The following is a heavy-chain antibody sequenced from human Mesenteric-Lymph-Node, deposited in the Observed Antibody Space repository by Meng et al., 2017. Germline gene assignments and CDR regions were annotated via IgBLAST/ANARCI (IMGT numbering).Heavy chain of an antibody. CDR1: GVSISSNIR. D-gene: IGHD3-10*01. Sequence: QGHVQEPGPGLVNPSGTVSLTCVVSGVSISSNIRWTWVRQPPGKGLEWIGDIVDSGSTNYNPSLNSRISISLDKSKNHFSLKVNSVTAADTAVYHCLRGSGGSVWGQGTLVTVSS. J-gene: IGHJ1*01. CDR2: IVDSGST. V-gene: IGHV4-4*02. CDR3: LRGSGGSV.